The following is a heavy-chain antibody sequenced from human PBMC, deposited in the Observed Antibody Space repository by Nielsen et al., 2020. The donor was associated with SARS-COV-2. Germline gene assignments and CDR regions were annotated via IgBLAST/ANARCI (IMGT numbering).Heavy chain of an antibody. CDR2: IWYDGSNK. D-gene: IGHD1-1*01. CDR3: ARGRCTSYNCAKLGGYMDV. Sequence: GESLKISCAASGFTFSGYGMHWVRQAPGKGLERVAVIWYDGSNKYHADSVKGRFTISRDNSKNTLFLQMNNLRAEDTAVYYCARGRCTSYNCAKLGGYMDVWGKGTTVTVSS. J-gene: IGHJ6*03. CDR1: GFTFSGYG. V-gene: IGHV3-33*01.